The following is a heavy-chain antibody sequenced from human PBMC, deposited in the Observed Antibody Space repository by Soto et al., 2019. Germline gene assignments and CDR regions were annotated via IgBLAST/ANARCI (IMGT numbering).Heavy chain of an antibody. CDR2: IGTDGNT. CDR3: VRKYPGTRPFDY. V-gene: IGHV3-23*01. J-gene: IGHJ4*01. Sequence: GGSLRLSCAASGFTFNSYAMNWVRQAPGKGLAWVSAIGTDGNTYYANSVKGRFTISRDNSRTTLDLQMNSLRVEDTALYYCVRKYPGTRPFDYWGQGTLVTVSS. D-gene: IGHD2-2*01. CDR1: GFTFNSYA.